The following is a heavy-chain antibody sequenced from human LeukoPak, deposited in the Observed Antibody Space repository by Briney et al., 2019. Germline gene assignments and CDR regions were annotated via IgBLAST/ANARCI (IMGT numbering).Heavy chain of an antibody. D-gene: IGHD3-10*01. Sequence: AGRSLRLSCAASGFTFDDYAMHWVRQAPGKGLEWVSGISWNSGSIGYADSVKGRFTISRDNAKNSLYLQMNSLRAEDTALYYCAKDYVYYGSGNNPWFDPWGQGTLVTVSS. CDR2: ISWNSGSI. J-gene: IGHJ5*02. CDR1: GFTFDDYA. CDR3: AKDYVYYGSGNNPWFDP. V-gene: IGHV3-9*01.